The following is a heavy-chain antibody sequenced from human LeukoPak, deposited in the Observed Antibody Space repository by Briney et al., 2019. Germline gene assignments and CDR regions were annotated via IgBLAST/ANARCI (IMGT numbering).Heavy chain of an antibody. Sequence: ASVKVSCKASGYYLTSFAINWVRQAPGQGLEWMGWISAYDGGLKYAQDFQGRVTITADESTSTLYMELRSLRSEDTAIYYCARDDYYDSSAYRENPFDVWGQGTMVTVSS. CDR3: ARDDYYDSSAYRENPFDV. D-gene: IGHD3-22*01. J-gene: IGHJ3*01. CDR2: ISAYDGGL. V-gene: IGHV1-18*01. CDR1: GYYLTSFA.